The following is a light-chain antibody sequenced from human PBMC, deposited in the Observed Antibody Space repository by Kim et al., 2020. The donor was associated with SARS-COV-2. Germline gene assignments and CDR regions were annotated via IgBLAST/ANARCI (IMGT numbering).Light chain of an antibody. CDR3: SSYTSISTYV. CDR1: SSDVGGYKY. J-gene: IGLJ1*01. CDR2: DVS. V-gene: IGLV2-14*03. Sequence: QSALTQPASVSGSPGQSITISCTGTSSDVGGYKYVSWYQHHPGKAPKLMIYDVSKRPSGVSNRFSGSKSGNTASLTISGLQAEDEADYYCSSYTSISTYVFGTGTKVTVL.